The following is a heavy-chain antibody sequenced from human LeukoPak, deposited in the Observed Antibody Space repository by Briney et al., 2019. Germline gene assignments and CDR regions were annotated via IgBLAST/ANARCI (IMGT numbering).Heavy chain of an antibody. CDR2: ISSSSSYI. CDR3: ARDHSSGSKNY. V-gene: IGHV3-21*01. D-gene: IGHD3-22*01. Sequence: GGSLRLSCAASGFTFSSYAMSWVRQAPGKGLEWVSSISSSSSYIYYADSVKGRFTISRDNDKNSLYLQMNSLRAEDTAVYYCARDHSSGSKNYWGQGTLVTVSS. J-gene: IGHJ4*02. CDR1: GFTFSSYA.